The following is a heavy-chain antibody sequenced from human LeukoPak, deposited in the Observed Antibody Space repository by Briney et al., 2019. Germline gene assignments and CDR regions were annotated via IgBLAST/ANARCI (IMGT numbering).Heavy chain of an antibody. CDR1: GFTFSSYG. CDR3: ARDIWGGYYYDSSGYYPPPED. CDR2: IHHDGSNK. J-gene: IGHJ4*02. D-gene: IGHD3-22*01. Sequence: PGGSLRLSCAASGFTFSSYGMHWVRQAPGKGLDWVAFIHHDGSNKYYADSVRGRFTISRDNSKNTLYLQMNSLRAEDTAVYYCARDIWGGYYYDSSGYYPPPEDWGQGTLVTVSS. V-gene: IGHV3-30*02.